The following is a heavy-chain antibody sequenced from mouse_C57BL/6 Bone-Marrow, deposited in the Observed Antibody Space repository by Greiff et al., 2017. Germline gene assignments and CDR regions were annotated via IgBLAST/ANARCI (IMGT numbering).Heavy chain of an antibody. J-gene: IGHJ2*01. V-gene: IGHV1-69*01. D-gene: IGHD1-1*01. CDR1: GYTFTSYW. Sequence: VQLQQPGAELVLPGASVKLSCKASGYTFTSYWMHWVKQRPGQGLEWIGEIDPSDSYTNYNQKFKGKSTLTVDKSSSTAYMQLSSLTSEDSAVYYCARDGYGSSYGVLDYWGQGTTLTVSS. CDR3: ARDGYGSSYGVLDY. CDR2: IDPSDSYT.